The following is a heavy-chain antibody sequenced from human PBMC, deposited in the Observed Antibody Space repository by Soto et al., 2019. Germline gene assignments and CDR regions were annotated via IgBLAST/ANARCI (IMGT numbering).Heavy chain of an antibody. CDR1: GGSISSGGYY. Sequence: SETLSLTCTVSGGSISSGGYYWSWIRQHPGKGLEWIGYIYYSGSTYYNPSLKSRVTISVDTSKNQFSLKLSSVTAADTAVYYCARRARSSSDGYYFDYWGQGTLVTVSS. CDR2: IYYSGST. V-gene: IGHV4-31*03. J-gene: IGHJ4*02. CDR3: ARRARSSSDGYYFDY. D-gene: IGHD6-6*01.